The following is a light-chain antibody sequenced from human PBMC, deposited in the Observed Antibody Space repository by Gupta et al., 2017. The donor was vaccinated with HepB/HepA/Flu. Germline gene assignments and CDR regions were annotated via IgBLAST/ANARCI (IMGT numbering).Light chain of an antibody. Sequence: SYELTQPPSVSVSPGQTASITCSGDKLGNKYACWYQQKPGQSPVLVMYQDTKRPSGIPERFSGSNSGNTATLTISGTQPMDEADYYWQAWDNSIVVFGGGTKLTVL. V-gene: IGLV3-1*01. CDR2: QDT. CDR1: KLGNKY. J-gene: IGLJ2*01. CDR3: QAWDNSIVV.